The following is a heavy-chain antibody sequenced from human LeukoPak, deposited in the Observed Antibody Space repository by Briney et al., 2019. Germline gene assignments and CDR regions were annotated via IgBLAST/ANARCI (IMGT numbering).Heavy chain of an antibody. Sequence: PGGSLRLSCAASEFNVRSNYMSWVRQAPGKGLEWVSVLYSGGSTYYADSVKGRFTISSDNSKNTLYLQMNSLRAEDTAVYYCAKGRITMVRGGIFYFDYWGQGTLVTVSS. CDR1: EFNVRSNY. D-gene: IGHD3-10*01. CDR2: LYSGGST. CDR3: AKGRITMVRGGIFYFDY. J-gene: IGHJ4*02. V-gene: IGHV3-66*01.